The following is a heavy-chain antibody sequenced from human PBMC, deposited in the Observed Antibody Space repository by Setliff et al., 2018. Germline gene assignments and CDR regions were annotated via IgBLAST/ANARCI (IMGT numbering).Heavy chain of an antibody. D-gene: IGHD3-3*01. Sequence: SETLSLTCAVSGGSVTSHYWSWIRQPPGKGLEFIGYVFFNGAAKYNPSLKSRVTISLDTSKNQFSLKLSSVTAADTAIYYCVRMSGFLYMDVWGKGTTVTVSS. CDR1: GGSVTSHY. J-gene: IGHJ6*03. CDR3: VRMSGFLYMDV. CDR2: VFFNGAA. V-gene: IGHV4-59*08.